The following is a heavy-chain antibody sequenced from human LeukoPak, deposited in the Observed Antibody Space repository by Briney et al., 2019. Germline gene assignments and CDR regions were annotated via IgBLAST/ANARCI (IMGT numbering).Heavy chain of an antibody. D-gene: IGHD1-26*01. CDR3: ARGRVGAAPDY. V-gene: IGHV3-21*01. J-gene: IGHJ4*02. Sequence: GGSLRLSCAASGFTFSSYSMNWVRQAPGKGLEWVSSISSSSSYIYYADSVKGRFTISRDNAKNSLYLQMNSLRAEDTAVCYCARGRVGAAPDYWGQGTLVTVSS. CDR2: ISSSSSYI. CDR1: GFTFSSYS.